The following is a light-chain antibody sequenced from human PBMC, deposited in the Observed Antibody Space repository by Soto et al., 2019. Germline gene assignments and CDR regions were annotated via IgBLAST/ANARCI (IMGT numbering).Light chain of an antibody. CDR1: QSLGSTY. V-gene: IGKV3-20*01. J-gene: IGKJ1*01. CDR3: QQYSGSLPWT. CDR2: ATS. Sequence: EIVLTQSPGTLSLFPGNRATLSCRASQSLGSTYLAWFQQRPGQAPRLLFFATSARAAGVPDRFTGSRSGAEFTLTISGLEPEDFAVYYCQQYSGSLPWTFGQGTNVEI.